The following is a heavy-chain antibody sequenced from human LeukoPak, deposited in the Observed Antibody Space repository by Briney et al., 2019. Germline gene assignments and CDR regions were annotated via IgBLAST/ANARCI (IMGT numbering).Heavy chain of an antibody. J-gene: IGHJ5*02. CDR3: ARDLTPQQRNSGYDTTNWFDP. Sequence: ASVKVSCKASGYTFTGYYMHWVRQAPGQGLEWMGWINPNSGGTNYAQKFQGWVTMTRDTSISTAYMELSRLRSDDTAVYYCARDLTPQQRNSGYDTTNWFDPWGQGTLVTVSS. CDR1: GYTFTGYY. CDR2: INPNSGGT. D-gene: IGHD5-12*01. V-gene: IGHV1-2*04.